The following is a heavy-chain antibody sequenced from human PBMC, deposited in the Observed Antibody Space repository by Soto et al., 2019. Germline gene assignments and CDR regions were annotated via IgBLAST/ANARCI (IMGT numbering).Heavy chain of an antibody. CDR3: ARHMSGYSIYYYYYGMDV. D-gene: IGHD4-4*01. Sequence: PGESLKISCKGSGYSFTSYWISWVRQMPGKGLEWMGRIDPSDSYTNYSPSFQGHVTISADKSISTAYLQWSSLKASDTAMYYCARHMSGYSIYYYYYGMDVWGQGTTVNVSS. CDR1: GYSFTSYW. J-gene: IGHJ6*02. CDR2: IDPSDSYT. V-gene: IGHV5-10-1*01.